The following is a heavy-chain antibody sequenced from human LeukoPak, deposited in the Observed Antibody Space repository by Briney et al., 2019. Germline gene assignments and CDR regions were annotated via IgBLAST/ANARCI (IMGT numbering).Heavy chain of an antibody. Sequence: PSETLSLTCAVYGGSFSGYYWSWIRQPPGKGLEWIGEINHSGSTNYNPSLKSRVTISVDTSKNQFSLKLSSVTAADTAVYYCARGGLGYGDQGPHYFDYWGQGTLVTVSS. D-gene: IGHD4-17*01. V-gene: IGHV4-34*01. CDR1: GGSFSGYY. CDR2: INHSGST. CDR3: ARGGLGYGDQGPHYFDY. J-gene: IGHJ4*02.